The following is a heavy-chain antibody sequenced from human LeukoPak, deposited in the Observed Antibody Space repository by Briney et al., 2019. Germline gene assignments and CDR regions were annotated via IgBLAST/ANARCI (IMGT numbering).Heavy chain of an antibody. CDR3: ASRGFGESLFDY. CDR1: GGSISSYY. CDR2: NYYSGST. Sequence: SETLSLTCTVSGGSISSYYWSWIRQPPGKGLEWIGYNYYSGSTNYNPSLKSRVTISVDTSKNQFSLKLSSVTAADTAVYYCASRGFGESLFDYWGQGTLVTVSS. D-gene: IGHD3-10*01. V-gene: IGHV4-59*01. J-gene: IGHJ4*02.